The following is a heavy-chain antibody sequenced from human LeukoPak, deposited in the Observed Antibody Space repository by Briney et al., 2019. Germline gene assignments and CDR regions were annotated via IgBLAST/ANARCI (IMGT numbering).Heavy chain of an antibody. CDR2: ISSSSNTI. V-gene: IGHV3-48*01. Sequence: QSGGSLRLSCAASGFTFSSYSMNWVRQAPGKGLEWVSYISSSSNTIDYADSVKGRFTISRDNAKNSLNLQMNSLRAEDTAVYYCARDHLGAFDPWGQGTLVTVSS. J-gene: IGHJ5*02. CDR1: GFTFSSYS. D-gene: IGHD3-10*01. CDR3: ARDHLGAFDP.